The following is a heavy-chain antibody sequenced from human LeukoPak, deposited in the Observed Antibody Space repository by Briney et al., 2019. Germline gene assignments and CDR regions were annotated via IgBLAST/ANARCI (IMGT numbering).Heavy chain of an antibody. J-gene: IGHJ4*02. CDR1: GGTFSSYA. CDR2: IIPTLGIA. D-gene: IGHD4-17*01. CDR3: ATNPDYGDSRDY. V-gene: IGHV1-69*04. Sequence: ASVKVSCKASGGTFSSYAISWVRQAPGQGLEWMGRIIPTLGIANYAQKFQGRVTITADKSTSTAYMELSSLRSEDTAVYYCATNPDYGDSRDYWGQGTLVTVSS.